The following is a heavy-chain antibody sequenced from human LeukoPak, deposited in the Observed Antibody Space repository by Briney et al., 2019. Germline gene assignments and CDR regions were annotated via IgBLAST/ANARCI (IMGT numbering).Heavy chain of an antibody. CDR2: INHSGST. Sequence: PSETLSLTCAVCGGSFSGYYWSWIRQPPGKGLEWIGEINHSGSTNYNPSLKSRVTISVDTSKNQFSLKLGSVTAADTAVHYCARGGSYSSGLGQNDYWGQGTLVTVSS. V-gene: IGHV4-34*01. CDR1: GGSFSGYY. D-gene: IGHD6-19*01. J-gene: IGHJ4*02. CDR3: ARGGSYSSGLGQNDY.